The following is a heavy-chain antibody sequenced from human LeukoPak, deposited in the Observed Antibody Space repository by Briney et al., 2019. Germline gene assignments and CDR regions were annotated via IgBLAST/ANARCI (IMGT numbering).Heavy chain of an antibody. CDR1: RYTFPSYG. CDR2: ISAYNGNT. V-gene: IGHV1-18*01. Sequence: ASVKVSCKASRYTFPSYGISWVRQAPGQGLEWLGWISAYNGNTNYAQKLQGRVTMTTDTSTSTAYMELRSLRSDDTAVYYCARDRGIVVEIDYWGQGTLVTVSS. J-gene: IGHJ4*02. D-gene: IGHD3-22*01. CDR3: ARDRGIVVEIDY.